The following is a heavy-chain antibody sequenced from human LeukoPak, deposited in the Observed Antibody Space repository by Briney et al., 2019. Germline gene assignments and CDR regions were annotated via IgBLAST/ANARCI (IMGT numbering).Heavy chain of an antibody. D-gene: IGHD2-2*01. Sequence: PSETLSLTCAVYGGSFSGYYWSWIRQPPGKGLEWIGSIYYSGSTYYNPSLKSRVTISVDTSKNQFSLKLSSVTAADTAVYYCARLGSGYCSSTSCYGYGMDVWGQGTTVTVSS. CDR1: GGSFSGYY. J-gene: IGHJ6*02. V-gene: IGHV4-34*01. CDR2: IYYSGST. CDR3: ARLGSGYCSSTSCYGYGMDV.